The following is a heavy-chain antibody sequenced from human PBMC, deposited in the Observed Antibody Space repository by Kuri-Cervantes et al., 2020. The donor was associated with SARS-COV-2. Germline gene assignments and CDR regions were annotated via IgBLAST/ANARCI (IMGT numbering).Heavy chain of an antibody. Sequence: ESLKISCTVSGSSISSSSYYWGWIRQPPGKGLEWIGRIYTSGSTNYNPSLKSRVTMSVDTSKNQFSLKLSSVTAADTAVYYCARDYYDFWSGSVYYYYYMDVWGKGTTVTVSS. CDR1: GSSISSSSYY. V-gene: IGHV4-39*07. D-gene: IGHD3-3*01. CDR2: IYTSGST. CDR3: ARDYYDFWSGSVYYYYYMDV. J-gene: IGHJ6*03.